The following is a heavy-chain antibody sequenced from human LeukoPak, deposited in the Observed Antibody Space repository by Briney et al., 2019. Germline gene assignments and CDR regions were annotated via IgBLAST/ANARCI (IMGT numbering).Heavy chain of an antibody. CDR2: IDHSGST. D-gene: IGHD1-26*01. V-gene: IGHV4-34*01. J-gene: IGHJ4*02. CDR3: ARGPIYSGSYPFDY. Sequence: SETLSLTCAVYGGSFSGYYWSWIRQSPGKGLEWIGEIDHSGSTNYNPYLQSRVTISLDTSKNQFPLKLSSVTAADTAVYYCARGPIYSGSYPFDYWGQGTLVTVSS. CDR1: GGSFSGYY.